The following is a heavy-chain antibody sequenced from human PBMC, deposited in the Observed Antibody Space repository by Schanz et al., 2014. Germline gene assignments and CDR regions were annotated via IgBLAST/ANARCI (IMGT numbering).Heavy chain of an antibody. CDR1: GLTFSDYY. J-gene: IGHJ4*02. Sequence: EVQLVESGGGLVQPGGSLRLSCAASGLTFSDYYMSWIRQAPGKGLEWVAAINGSGNATYYADSVKGRFTISRDNSKNTLYLQINNLRAENTAVYYCAYYDVLTGFDYWGQGTQVTVSS. V-gene: IGHV3-23*04. CDR3: AYYDVLTGFDY. D-gene: IGHD3-9*01. CDR2: INGSGNAT.